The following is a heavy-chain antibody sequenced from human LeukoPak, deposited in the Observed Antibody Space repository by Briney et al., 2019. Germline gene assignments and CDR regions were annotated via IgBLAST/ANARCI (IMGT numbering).Heavy chain of an antibody. V-gene: IGHV3-23*01. CDR1: GFTFSSYA. D-gene: IGHD3-10*01. J-gene: IGHJ5*02. CDR3: AKDLDRITRVRGGRILAS. Sequence: GGSLRLSCAASGFTFSSYAMSWVRQAPGKGLEWVSAISGSGGSTYYADSVKGRFTISRDNSKNTLYLQMNSLRAEDTAVYYCAKDLDRITRVRGGRILASWGQGTWSPSPQ. CDR2: ISGSGGST.